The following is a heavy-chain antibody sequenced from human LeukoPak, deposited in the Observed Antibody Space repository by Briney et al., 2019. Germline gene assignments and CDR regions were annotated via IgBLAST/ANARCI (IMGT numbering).Heavy chain of an antibody. CDR3: AREVDTAMAIDY. J-gene: IGHJ4*02. CDR1: GFTISSYG. V-gene: IGHV3-33*01. D-gene: IGHD5-18*01. Sequence: GRSLRLSCAASGFTISSYGMHWVRQAPGKGLEWVAVIWYDGSNKYYANSVKGRFTISRDNSKNTLYLQMNSLIAEDTAVYYCAREVDTAMAIDYWGQGTLVTVSS. CDR2: IWYDGSNK.